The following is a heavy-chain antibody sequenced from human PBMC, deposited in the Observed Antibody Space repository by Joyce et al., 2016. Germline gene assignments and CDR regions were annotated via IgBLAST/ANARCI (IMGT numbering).Heavy chain of an antibody. D-gene: IGHD4-17*01. Sequence: EVKLVESGGGLVQPGGSLKLYCAGSGFIFSDSGIYWVRQASGKGLEWVGRIRSKSKSYATVYAASVKGMFTISRDDSKNMAYLQLNSLKTEDTAVYYCATKVTTAFDHWGQGTLVTVSS. J-gene: IGHJ4*02. CDR3: ATKVTTAFDH. V-gene: IGHV3-73*01. CDR2: IRSKSKSYAT. CDR1: GFIFSDSG.